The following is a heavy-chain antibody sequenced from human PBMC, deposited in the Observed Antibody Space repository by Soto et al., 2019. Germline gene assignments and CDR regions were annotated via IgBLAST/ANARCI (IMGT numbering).Heavy chain of an antibody. V-gene: IGHV3-11*01. D-gene: IGHD6-13*01. J-gene: IGHJ4*02. CDR2: ISSSSGTI. Sequence: LRLSCAASGFTSSDYYMTWIRQAPGSGLEWVSYISSSSGTISYANSVKGRFTISRDNAQNSLYLQMTSLRAEDTAVYYCARGTYRSKTDFDYWGQGTLVTVSS. CDR1: GFTSSDYY. CDR3: ARGTYRSKTDFDY.